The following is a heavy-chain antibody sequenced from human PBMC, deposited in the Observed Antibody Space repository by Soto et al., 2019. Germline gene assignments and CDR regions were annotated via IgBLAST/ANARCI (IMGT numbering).Heavy chain of an antibody. CDR1: GFTFSSYG. CDR2: ISYDGSNK. V-gene: IGHV3-30*18. D-gene: IGHD2-15*01. CDR3: AKDRLIHGGVHH. Sequence: GGSLRLSCAASGFTFSSYGMHWVRQAPGKGLEWVAVISYDGSNKYYADSVKGRFTISRDNSKNTLYLQMNSLRAEDTAVYYCAKDRLIHGGVHHWGQGTLVTVSS. J-gene: IGHJ1*01.